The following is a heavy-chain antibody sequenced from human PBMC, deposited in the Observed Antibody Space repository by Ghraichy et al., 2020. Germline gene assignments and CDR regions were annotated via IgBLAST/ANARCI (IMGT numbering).Heavy chain of an antibody. V-gene: IGHV3-23*01. D-gene: IGHD6-19*01. CDR2: ISDSGDKT. CDR1: GFTFSSYA. CDR3: AKRPSRAVAGAFDI. J-gene: IGHJ3*02. Sequence: GGSLRLSCAASGFTFSSYAMSWVRQTPGKGLEWVSSISDSGDKTYCPDSVKGRFTMSRDNSKNTLYLQMNSLRAEDTAVYYCAKRPSRAVAGAFDIWGQGTMVTVSS.